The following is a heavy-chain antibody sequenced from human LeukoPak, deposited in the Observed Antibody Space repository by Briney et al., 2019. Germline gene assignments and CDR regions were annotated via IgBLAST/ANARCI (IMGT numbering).Heavy chain of an antibody. Sequence: GGSLRLSCAASGFTFNSYDMHWVRQPPGKGLEWVAFMEYDGSIKYYADSVKGRFTISRDNAKNSLYLQMNNLRAEDTAMFYCATSMAQDVDAFHIWGQGTMVTVSS. CDR1: GFTFNSYD. D-gene: IGHD2-21*01. V-gene: IGHV3-30*02. CDR2: MEYDGSIK. J-gene: IGHJ3*02. CDR3: ATSMAQDVDAFHI.